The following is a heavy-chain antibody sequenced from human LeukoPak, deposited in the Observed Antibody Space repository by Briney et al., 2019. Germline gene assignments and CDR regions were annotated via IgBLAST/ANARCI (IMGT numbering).Heavy chain of an antibody. CDR2: INTDGSTT. D-gene: IGHD3-3*01. CDR1: GFTFSTYW. V-gene: IGHV3-74*01. J-gene: IGHJ5*02. Sequence: GGSLRLSCAASGFTFSTYWMHWVRQAPGKGLVWVSRINTDGSTTTYADSVEGRFTISRDNAKNTLYLQMNSLRAEDTAVYYCARVGDFWSGYPNWFDPWGQGTLVTVSS. CDR3: ARVGDFWSGYPNWFDP.